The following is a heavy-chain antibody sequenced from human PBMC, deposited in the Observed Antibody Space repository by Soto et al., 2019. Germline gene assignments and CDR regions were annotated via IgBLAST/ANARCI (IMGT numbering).Heavy chain of an antibody. CDR1: KISFSSYW. Sequence: PGGSLRIACVASKISFSSYWMTWVLKATGKGLECVANINQDGSEKYYEDSVKGRFTISRDDSRNTLYLHMDSLKTEDTAVYYCTTSLHSNGWYYYSYGLDVWGQGTTVTVSS. CDR2: INQDGSEK. D-gene: IGHD6-25*01. CDR3: TTSLHSNGWYYYSYGLDV. J-gene: IGHJ6*02. V-gene: IGHV3-7*03.